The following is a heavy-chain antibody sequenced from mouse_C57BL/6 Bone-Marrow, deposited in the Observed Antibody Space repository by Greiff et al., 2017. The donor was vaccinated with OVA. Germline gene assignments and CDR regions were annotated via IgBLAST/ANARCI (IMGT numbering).Heavy chain of an antibody. J-gene: IGHJ4*01. D-gene: IGHD2-5*01. CDR1: GFTFSDYG. V-gene: IGHV5-17*01. CDR2: ISSGSSTI. CDR3: ARNWYSNHYYAMDY. Sequence: EVQVVESGGGLVKPGGSLKLSCAASGFTFSDYGMHWVRQAPEKGLEWVAYISSGSSTIYYADTVKGRFTISRDNAKNTLFLQMTSLRSEDTAMYYCARNWYSNHYYAMDYWGQGTSVTVSS.